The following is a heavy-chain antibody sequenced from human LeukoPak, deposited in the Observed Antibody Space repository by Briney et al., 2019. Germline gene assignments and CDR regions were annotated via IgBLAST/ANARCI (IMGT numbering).Heavy chain of an antibody. CDR2: IIPIFGTA. CDR1: GYTFTGYY. Sequence: SVKVSCKASGYTFTGYYMHWVRQAPGQGLEWMGGIIPIFGTANYAQKFQGRVTITTDESTSTAYMELSSLRSEDTAVYYCARDDFRKQAFDIWGQGTMVTVSS. J-gene: IGHJ3*02. V-gene: IGHV1-69*05. CDR3: ARDDFRKQAFDI. D-gene: IGHD3-3*01.